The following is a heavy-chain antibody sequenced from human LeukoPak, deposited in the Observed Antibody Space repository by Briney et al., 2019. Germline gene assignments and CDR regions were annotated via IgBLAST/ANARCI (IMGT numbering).Heavy chain of an antibody. Sequence: ASVKVSCKASGYTFTGYYMHWVRQAPGQGLEWMGWINPNSGGTNYAQKFQGRVTMTRDTSISTAYMELSRLRSDDTAVYYCARDQYYYGSGSSRYWGQGTLVTVSS. CDR1: GYTFTGYY. J-gene: IGHJ4*02. D-gene: IGHD3-10*01. CDR3: ARDQYYYGSGSSRY. V-gene: IGHV1-2*02. CDR2: INPNSGGT.